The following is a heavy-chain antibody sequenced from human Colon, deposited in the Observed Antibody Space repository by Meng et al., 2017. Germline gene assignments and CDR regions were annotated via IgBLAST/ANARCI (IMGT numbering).Heavy chain of an antibody. J-gene: IGHJ5*02. D-gene: IGHD5-12*01. CDR1: GGSVISNSYY. V-gene: IGHV4-61*01. CDR3: ARDSGYDKNWFDP. CDR2: IYYSGST. Sequence: VHLRDSGPGRVRPSETLSLTCTVSGGSVISNSYYWSWIRQPPGKGLEWIGFIYYSGSTNYNPSLKSRVTISVDTSKNQFSLKVSSVTAADTAVYYCARDSGYDKNWFDPWGQGTLVTVSS.